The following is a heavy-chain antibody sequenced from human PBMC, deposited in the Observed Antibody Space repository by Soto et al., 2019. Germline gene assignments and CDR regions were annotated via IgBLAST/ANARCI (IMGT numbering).Heavy chain of an antibody. D-gene: IGHD3-22*01. CDR1: GGTFSSYA. CDR3: ARDRGNYDSSGYYCWFDP. J-gene: IGHJ5*02. CDR2: IIPIFGTA. Sequence: QVQLVQSGAEVKKPGSSVKVSCKASGGTFSSYAISWVRQAPGQGLEWMGGIIPIFGTANYAQKFQGRVTMTADESTSTAYMELSSLRSEDTAVYYCARDRGNYDSSGYYCWFDPWGQGTLVTVSS. V-gene: IGHV1-69*01.